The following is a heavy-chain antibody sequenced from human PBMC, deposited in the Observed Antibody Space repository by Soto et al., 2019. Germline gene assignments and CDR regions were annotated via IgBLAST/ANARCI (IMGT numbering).Heavy chain of an antibody. CDR1: GYTFTSYY. J-gene: IGHJ6*02. CDR2: INPSGGST. D-gene: IGHD2-15*01. V-gene: IGHV1-46*01. Sequence: QVQLVQSGAEVKKPGASVKVSCKASGYTFTSYYMHWVRQAPGQGLEWMGIINPSGGSTSYAQKFQGRVTMTRDTSTSTVYMELSSLRSEDTAVYYCASDMGEYCSGGSCSLGRYYYSMDVWGQGTTVTVSS. CDR3: ASDMGEYCSGGSCSLGRYYYSMDV.